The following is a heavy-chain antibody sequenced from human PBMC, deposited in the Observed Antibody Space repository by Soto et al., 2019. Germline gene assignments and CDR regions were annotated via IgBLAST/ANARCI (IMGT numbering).Heavy chain of an antibody. J-gene: IGHJ6*02. CDR2: ISYDENNK. CDR1: GFTFSSYA. D-gene: IGHD2-15*01. V-gene: IGHV3-30-3*01. CDR3: ARAGCDGGSCYTLVGLRYGMDV. Sequence: QVQLVESGGGVVQPGRSLRLSCAASGFTFSSYAMYWVRQAPGKGLEWVAVISYDENNKYYADSVKGRFTISRDNSKNTLYLQMNSLRAEDTAVYYCARAGCDGGSCYTLVGLRYGMDVWGQATTVTVSS.